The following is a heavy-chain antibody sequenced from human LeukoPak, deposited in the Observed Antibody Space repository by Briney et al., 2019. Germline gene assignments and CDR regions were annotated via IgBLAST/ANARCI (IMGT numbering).Heavy chain of an antibody. CDR1: GGSFSGYY. CDR2: INHSGST. D-gene: IGHD3-22*01. V-gene: IGHV4-34*01. J-gene: IGHJ4*02. Sequence: SETLSLTCAVYGGSFSGYYWSWIRQPPGKGLEWIGEINHSGSTNYNPSLKSRVTISVDTSKNQFSLKLSSVTAADTAVYYCARGYYYGSSGYYYQPFDYWGQGTLVTVSS. CDR3: ARGYYYGSSGYYYQPFDY.